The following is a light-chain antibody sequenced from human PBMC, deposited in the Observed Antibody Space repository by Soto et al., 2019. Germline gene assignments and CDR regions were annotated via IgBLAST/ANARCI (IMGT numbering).Light chain of an antibody. CDR1: QGVASY. Sequence: DIPMTQSPSSLSASVGDRVTITCRASQGVASYLGWYQQKPGKVPKALIYGVSTLQSGVPSRFSGSGSDTDFTLTISSLQPEDAATYYCQHYRSAQMTFGQGTKVEIK. CDR2: GVS. V-gene: IGKV1-27*01. J-gene: IGKJ1*01. CDR3: QHYRSAQMT.